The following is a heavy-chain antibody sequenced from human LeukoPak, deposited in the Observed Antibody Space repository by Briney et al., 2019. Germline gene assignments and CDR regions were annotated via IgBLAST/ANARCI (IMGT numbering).Heavy chain of an antibody. CDR3: AKDTSIGRYCTNGVCSPFDY. Sequence: GGSLRLSCAASGFTFSSYAMSWVRQAPGKGLEWVSAISGSGGSTYDADSVKGRFTISRDNSKNTLYLQMNSLRAEDTAAYYCAKDTSIGRYCTNGVCSPFDYWGQGTLVTVSS. D-gene: IGHD2-8*01. J-gene: IGHJ4*02. CDR1: GFTFSSYA. V-gene: IGHV3-23*01. CDR2: ISGSGGST.